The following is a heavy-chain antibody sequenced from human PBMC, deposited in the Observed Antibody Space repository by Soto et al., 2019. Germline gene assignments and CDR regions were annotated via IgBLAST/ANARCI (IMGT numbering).Heavy chain of an antibody. J-gene: IGHJ5*02. D-gene: IGHD4-17*01. V-gene: IGHV1-18*01. CDR1: GYTFTSYG. CDR2: ISAYNGNT. CDR3: ARVTTVTTISLNWFDP. Sequence: GASVKVSCKASGYTFTSYGISWVRQAPGQELEWMGWISAYNGNTNYAQKLQGRVTMTTDTSTSTAYMELRSLRSDDTAVYYCARVTTVTTISLNWFDPWGQGTLVTVSS.